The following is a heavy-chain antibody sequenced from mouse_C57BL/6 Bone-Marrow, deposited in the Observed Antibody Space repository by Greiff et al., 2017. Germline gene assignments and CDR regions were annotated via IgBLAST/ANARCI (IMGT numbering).Heavy chain of an antibody. J-gene: IGHJ1*03. V-gene: IGHV5-4*01. CDR3: ARDHYYGSRDWYFDV. CDR1: GFTFSSYA. D-gene: IGHD1-1*01. Sequence: DVKLQESGGGLVKPGGSLKLSCAASGFTFSSYAMSWVRQTPEKRLEWVATISDGGSYTYYPDNVKGRFTISRDNAKNNLYLQMSHLKSEDTAMYYWARDHYYGSRDWYFDVWGTGTTVTVSS. CDR2: ISDGGSYT.